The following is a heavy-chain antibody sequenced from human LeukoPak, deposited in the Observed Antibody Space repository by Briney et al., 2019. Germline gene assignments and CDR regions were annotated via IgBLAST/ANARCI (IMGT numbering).Heavy chain of an antibody. J-gene: IGHJ4*02. D-gene: IGHD3-9*01. CDR3: AKGRYYNILTGYCVRRGLDY. CDR2: IRYDGSNK. V-gene: IGHV3-30*02. Sequence: ELGGSLRLSCAASGFTFSSYAMSWVRQAPGKGLEWVAFIRYDGSNKYYADSVKGRFTISRDSSKNTLFLQMNSLRAEDTAVYYCAKGRYYNILTGYCVRRGLDYWGQGTLVTVSS. CDR1: GFTFSSYA.